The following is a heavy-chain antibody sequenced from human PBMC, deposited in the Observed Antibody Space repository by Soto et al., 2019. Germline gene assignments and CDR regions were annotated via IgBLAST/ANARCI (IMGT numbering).Heavy chain of an antibody. J-gene: IGHJ4*02. V-gene: IGHV3-74*01. CDR2: ISSDGSVT. D-gene: IGHD1-26*01. CDR3: ASAMSSVVATTTGDY. CDR1: GFTFSTYW. Sequence: EVQLVESGGGLVQPGGSLRLSCAASGFTFSTYWMHWVRQAPGKVPVWVSRISSDGSVTDYAGSVKGRFTISRDNAKNTLCLQMDSLRAEHTAVYYCASAMSSVVATTTGDYWGQGTLVTVSP.